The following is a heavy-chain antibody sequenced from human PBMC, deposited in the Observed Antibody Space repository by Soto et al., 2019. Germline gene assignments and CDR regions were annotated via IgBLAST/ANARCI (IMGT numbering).Heavy chain of an antibody. J-gene: IGHJ6*03. V-gene: IGHV4-59*08. CDR1: GGSISSYY. D-gene: IGHD1-26*01. CDR3: ARRSGGYYYYYMDV. Sequence: SETLSLTCTVSGGSISSYYWSWIRQPPGKGLEWIGYIYYSGSTNYNPSLKSRVTISVDTSKNQFSLKLSSVTAADTAVYYCARRSGGYYYYYMDVWGKGTTVTVSS. CDR2: IYYSGST.